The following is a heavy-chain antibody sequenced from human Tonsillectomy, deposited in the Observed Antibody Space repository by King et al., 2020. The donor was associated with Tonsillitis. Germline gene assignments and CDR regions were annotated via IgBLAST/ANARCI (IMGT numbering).Heavy chain of an antibody. CDR3: ARDGPCSSISCYGGSWFDP. V-gene: IGHV1-46*01. CDR2: INPSGGSA. CDR1: GYTFTNYY. D-gene: IGHD2-2*01. Sequence: QVQLVESGAEVKEPGASVKVSCRASGYTFTNYYMHWVRQAPGQGLEWMGIINPSGGSAHYAQKFQGRVTITRNTSTSTVYMELSSLRSEDTAVYYCARDGPCSSISCYGGSWFDPWGQGTLVTVSS. J-gene: IGHJ5*02.